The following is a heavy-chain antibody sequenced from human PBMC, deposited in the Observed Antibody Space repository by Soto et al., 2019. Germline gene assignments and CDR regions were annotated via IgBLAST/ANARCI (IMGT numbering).Heavy chain of an antibody. CDR1: GYTFTTFG. V-gene: IGHV1-18*01. D-gene: IGHD2-2*01. CDR2: IDPKNGNT. CDR3: AKEYFDSSRCYLPDY. Sequence: ASVKVSCKASGYTFTTFGISWVRQAPGQGLEWMGWIDPKNGNTKDAQKFQGRVTMTTDTSTSTAYMELRSLRSDDTAVYYCAKEYFDSSRCYLPDYWGQGALVTVSS. J-gene: IGHJ4*02.